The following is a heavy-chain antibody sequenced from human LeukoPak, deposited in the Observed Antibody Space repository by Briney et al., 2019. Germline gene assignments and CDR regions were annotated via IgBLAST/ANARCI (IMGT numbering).Heavy chain of an antibody. D-gene: IGHD6-13*01. CDR1: GYKFTNYW. V-gene: IGHV5-51*01. CDR3: ARLGVYSSSWYGDAFDI. J-gene: IGHJ3*02. Sequence: GESLKISCKGSGYKFTNYWIAWVRQMPGQGLEWMGIIYPGDSDTRYSPSFQGQVTISADKSISTAYLQWSSLKASDTTMYYCARLGVYSSSWYGDAFDIWGQGTMVTVSS. CDR2: IYPGDSDT.